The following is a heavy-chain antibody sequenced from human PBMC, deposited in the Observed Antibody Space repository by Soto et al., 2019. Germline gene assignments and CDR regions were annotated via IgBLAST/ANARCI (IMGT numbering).Heavy chain of an antibody. CDR1: GFTYTDFA. Sequence: VQLVESGGGEVQPGRSLRLSCAASGFTYTDFALHWVRQAPGKGLEWVAIISYYGSDKYYADSVKGRFGISRDNPKNTLYLEMNSLRPEDTAVYFCARRAWDSYYAIDVWGQGTTVTVFS. D-gene: IGHD3-22*01. V-gene: IGHV3-30*09. CDR3: ARRAWDSYYAIDV. CDR2: ISYYGSDK. J-gene: IGHJ6*02.